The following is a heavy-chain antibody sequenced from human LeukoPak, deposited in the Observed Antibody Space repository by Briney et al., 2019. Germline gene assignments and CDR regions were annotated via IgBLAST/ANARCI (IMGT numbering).Heavy chain of an antibody. D-gene: IGHD2-2*02. V-gene: IGHV1-2*02. Sequence: ASVKVSCKASGYTFTGYYMHWVRQAPGQGLEWMGWINPNSGGTNYAQKFQGRVTMTRDTSISTAYMELSRLRSDDTAVYYCASRGGCSSTSCYTSYYYYYYMDVWGKGTTVTVSS. CDR3: ASRGGCSSTSCYTSYYYYYYMDV. CDR1: GYTFTGYY. J-gene: IGHJ6*03. CDR2: INPNSGGT.